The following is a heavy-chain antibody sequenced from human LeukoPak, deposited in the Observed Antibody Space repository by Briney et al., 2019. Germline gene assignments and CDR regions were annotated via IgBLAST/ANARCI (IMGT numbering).Heavy chain of an antibody. CDR2: IWYDGSKK. D-gene: IGHD2/OR15-2a*01. V-gene: IGHV3-33*01. Sequence: GGSLRLSCVVSGFSISSYGMHWVRQSPGKGLEWVAVIWYDGSKKYHADSVRGRFTISRDVSKSTLYLEMSSLRAEDTAVYYCARDECSTTHCYGYWGQGTLVTVSP. CDR1: GFSISSYG. J-gene: IGHJ4*02. CDR3: ARDECSTTHCYGY.